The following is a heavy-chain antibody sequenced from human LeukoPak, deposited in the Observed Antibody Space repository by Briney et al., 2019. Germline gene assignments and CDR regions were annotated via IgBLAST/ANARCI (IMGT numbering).Heavy chain of an antibody. D-gene: IGHD3-10*01. CDR1: GGSISSSSYY. J-gene: IGHJ3*02. CDR3: AAFRGSPIDI. CDR2: IYYSKST. V-gene: IGHV4-39*01. Sequence: SETLSLTCTVSGGSISSSSYYWGWISQPPGKGLEWIGSIYYSKSTYYNPSLKSRVTISVDTSKNQSSLKLSSVTAADTAVYYCAAFRGSPIDIWGQGTMVTVSS.